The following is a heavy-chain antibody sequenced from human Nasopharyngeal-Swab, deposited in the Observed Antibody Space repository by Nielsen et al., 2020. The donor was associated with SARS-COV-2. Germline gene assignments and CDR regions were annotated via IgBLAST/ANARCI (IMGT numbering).Heavy chain of an antibody. CDR2: ISSSGSTI. J-gene: IGHJ4*02. Sequence: GESLKISCAASGFTFRSYSMNWVRQAPGKGLEWVSSISSSGSTIYYADSVKGRFTISRDNAKNSLYLQMNSLRAEDTAVYYCARYVNDYGLFDYWGQGTLVTVSS. CDR3: ARYVNDYGLFDY. D-gene: IGHD4-17*01. CDR1: GFTFRSYS. V-gene: IGHV3-21*04.